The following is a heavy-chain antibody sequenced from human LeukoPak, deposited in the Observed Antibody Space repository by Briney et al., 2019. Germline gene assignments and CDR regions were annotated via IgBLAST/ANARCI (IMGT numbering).Heavy chain of an antibody. J-gene: IGHJ1*01. V-gene: IGHV3-30*02. CDR1: GFTFSSYG. Sequence: PGGSLRLSCAASGFTFSSYGMHWVRQAPGKGLEWVAFIWYDGSNKYYADSVKGRFTISRDNSKNTLYLQMNSLRAEDTAVYYCAKDFRPYCSSTSCPEYFQHWGQGTLVTVSS. CDR3: AKDFRPYCSSTSCPEYFQH. D-gene: IGHD2-2*01. CDR2: IWYDGSNK.